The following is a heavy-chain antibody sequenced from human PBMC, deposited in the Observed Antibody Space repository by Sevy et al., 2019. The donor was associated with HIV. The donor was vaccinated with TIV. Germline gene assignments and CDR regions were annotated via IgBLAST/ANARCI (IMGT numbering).Heavy chain of an antibody. CDR3: ARANGTQVAGLYYFDY. CDR2: IYHSGYS. CDR1: AYSISSDYY. D-gene: IGHD6-19*01. V-gene: IGHV4-38-2*01. J-gene: IGHJ4*02. Sequence: SETLSLTCAVSAYSISSDYYWGWVRQPPGKGLEWIGSIYHSGYSYYNPSFKSRVTISVNTSKNQFSLKLSSVTAADTAVYYCARANGTQVAGLYYFDYWGQGTLVTVSS.